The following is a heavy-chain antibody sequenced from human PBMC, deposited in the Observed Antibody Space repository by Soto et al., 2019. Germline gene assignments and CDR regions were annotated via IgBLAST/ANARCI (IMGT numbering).Heavy chain of an antibody. CDR1: GFTFSNAW. Sequence: EVQLVESGGGLVKPGGSLRLSCAASGFTFSNAWMNWVRQAPGKGLEWVGRIKSKTDGGTTDYAAPVKGRFTISRDDSKNTLYLQMNSLKTEDTAVYYCTTRTIVATTMFPVDVWGQGTTVTVSS. D-gene: IGHD5-12*01. CDR3: TTRTIVATTMFPVDV. J-gene: IGHJ6*02. V-gene: IGHV3-15*07. CDR2: IKSKTDGGTT.